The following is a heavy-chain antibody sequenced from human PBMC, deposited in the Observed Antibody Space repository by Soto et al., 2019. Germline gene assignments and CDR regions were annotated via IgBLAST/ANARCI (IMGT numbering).Heavy chain of an antibody. V-gene: IGHV1-69*12. Sequence: QVQLVQSGAEVKKPGSSVKVSCKASGGTFSSYAICWVRHAPGQGREWRGGIITIFGTAKYEQKFQGRVTITADESTSTAYLELSSLRSEDTAVYYCATGPAKLADYGDWGQGTLVTVSS. CDR1: GGTFSSYA. CDR2: IITIFGTA. J-gene: IGHJ4*02. D-gene: IGHD3-16*01. CDR3: ATGPAKLADYGD.